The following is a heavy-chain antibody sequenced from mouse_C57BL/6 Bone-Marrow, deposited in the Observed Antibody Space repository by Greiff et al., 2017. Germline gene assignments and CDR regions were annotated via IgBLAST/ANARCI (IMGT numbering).Heavy chain of an antibody. CDR1: GFTISSYT. CDR3: SRQVTTVLATKYFDV. Sequence: EVKVVESGGGLVKPGGSLKLSCAASGFTISSYTMSWVRQTPEKRLQWVAAISGGGGNTYYPDSGKGRFTISRDNDKNILYLQMSSLRSEDTALYYCSRQVTTVLATKYFDVWGTGTTVTVSS. J-gene: IGHJ1*03. D-gene: IGHD1-1*01. CDR2: ISGGGGNT. V-gene: IGHV5-9*01.